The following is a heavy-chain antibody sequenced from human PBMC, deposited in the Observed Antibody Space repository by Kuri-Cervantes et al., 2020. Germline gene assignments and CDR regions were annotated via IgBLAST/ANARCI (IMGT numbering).Heavy chain of an antibody. CDR3: ARDLARGTFDY. CDR2: ISAYNGDT. Sequence: ASVKVSCKASGYTFIGYGISWVRQAPGQGLEWMGWISAYNGDTNYAQKLQGRVTLTTDTSTSTAYMELRSLRSDDTAVYYCARDLARGTFDYWGQGTLVTVSS. D-gene: IGHD6-6*01. CDR1: GYTFIGYG. V-gene: IGHV1-18*01. J-gene: IGHJ4*02.